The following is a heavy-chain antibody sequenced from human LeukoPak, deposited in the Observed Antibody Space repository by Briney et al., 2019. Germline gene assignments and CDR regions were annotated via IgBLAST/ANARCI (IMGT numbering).Heavy chain of an antibody. D-gene: IGHD3-9*01. CDR2: IRWDSGSI. CDR1: GFTFDDYA. Sequence: GRSLRLSCAASGFTFDDYAMHWVRQAPGKGLGCVSGIRWDSGSIGYADSVKGRFTISRDNAKNSLYLQMNSLRAEDTALYYCAKDIGYYDILTGYSEAFDIWGQGTMVTVSS. V-gene: IGHV3-9*01. CDR3: AKDIGYYDILTGYSEAFDI. J-gene: IGHJ3*02.